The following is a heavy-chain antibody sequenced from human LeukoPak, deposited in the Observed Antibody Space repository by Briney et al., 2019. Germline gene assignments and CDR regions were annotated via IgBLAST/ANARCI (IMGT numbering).Heavy chain of an antibody. J-gene: IGHJ3*02. Sequence: SETLSLTCTVSGGSISSSSYYWGWIRQPPGKGLEWIGSIYYSGSTYYNPSLKSRVTISVDTSKNQFSLKLSSVTAADTAVYYCARVRVYDILTGYYRPRQNDAFDIWGQGTMVTVSS. CDR1: GGSISSSSYY. D-gene: IGHD3-9*01. V-gene: IGHV4-39*01. CDR3: ARVRVYDILTGYYRPRQNDAFDI. CDR2: IYYSGST.